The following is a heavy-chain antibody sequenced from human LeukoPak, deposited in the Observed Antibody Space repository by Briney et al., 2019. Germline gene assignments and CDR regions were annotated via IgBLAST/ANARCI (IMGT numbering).Heavy chain of an antibody. CDR3: AGLYGSRAFDI. V-gene: IGHV3-15*01. J-gene: IGHJ3*02. D-gene: IGHD3-10*01. CDR2: IKSKTDGGTT. CDR1: GFTFSNAW. Sequence: PGGSLRLSCAASGFTFSNAWMSWVRQAPGKGLEWVGRIKSKTDGGTTDDAAPVKGRFTISRDNSKNTLYLQMNSLRAEDTAVYYCAGLYGSRAFDIWGQGTMVTVSS.